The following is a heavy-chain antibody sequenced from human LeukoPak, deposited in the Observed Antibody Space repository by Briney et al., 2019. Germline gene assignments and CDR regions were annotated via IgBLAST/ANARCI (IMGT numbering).Heavy chain of an antibody. D-gene: IGHD4-17*01. CDR2: IYYSGST. J-gene: IGHJ4*02. CDR3: ARGSYGELGY. Sequence: SETLSLTCTVSGGSIRSYYWSWIRQPPGKGLEWIGYIYYSGSTNYNPSLKSRVTISVDTSKNQFSLKLSSVTAAVTAVYYCARGSYGELGYWGQGTLVTVSS. V-gene: IGHV4-59*01. CDR1: GGSIRSYY.